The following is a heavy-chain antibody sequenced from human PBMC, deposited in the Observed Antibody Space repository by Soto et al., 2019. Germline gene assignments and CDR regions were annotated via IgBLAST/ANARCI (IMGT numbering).Heavy chain of an antibody. Sequence: QVQLVQSGPEVRKPGASVKVSCKASGYTFTTYGISWVRQAPGQGLEWMGWISGYNGHTKYAQKFQGRVTMTTDTSTSTFDMDVRSLRSDDTAVYYCASAGEMSSNRYGLDVRVKGTMMTVSS. CDR2: ISGYNGHT. J-gene: IGHJ6*04. D-gene: IGHD3-16*01. CDR1: GYTFTTYG. CDR3: ASAGEMSSNRYGLDV. V-gene: IGHV1-18*01.